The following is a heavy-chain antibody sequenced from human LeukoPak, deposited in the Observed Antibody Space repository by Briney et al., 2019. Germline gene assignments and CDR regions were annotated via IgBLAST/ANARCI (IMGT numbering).Heavy chain of an antibody. V-gene: IGHV4-59*01. CDR3: ARTGIAAAGTGPPYYYYMDV. CDR1: GASISSYY. Sequence: MTSETLSLTCTVSGASISSYYWSWIRQPPGQGLEWIGYIYASGNTNSNPSLKSRVTISVDTSKNQFSLKLSSVTAADTAVYYCARTGIAAAGTGPPYYYYMDVWGKGTTVTISS. CDR2: IYASGNT. J-gene: IGHJ6*03. D-gene: IGHD6-13*01.